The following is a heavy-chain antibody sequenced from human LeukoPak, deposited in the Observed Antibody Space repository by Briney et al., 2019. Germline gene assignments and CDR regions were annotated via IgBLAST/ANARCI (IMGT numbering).Heavy chain of an antibody. Sequence: PGGSLRLSCAASGFTFSSSWMHWVRQAPGKGLVWVSHINSDGSNTKYTGSVKGRFTISRDNAKNTLSLQMNSLRAEDTAVYYCARGSPLGGNWGQGTLVTVSS. V-gene: IGHV3-74*01. CDR1: GFTFSSSW. CDR2: INSDGSNT. CDR3: ARGSPLGGN. J-gene: IGHJ4*02.